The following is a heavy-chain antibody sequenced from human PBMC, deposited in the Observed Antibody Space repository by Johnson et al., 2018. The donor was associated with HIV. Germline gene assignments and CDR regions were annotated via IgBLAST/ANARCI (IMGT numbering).Heavy chain of an antibody. CDR3: ARTPGYSRSFDI. Sequence: MLLVESGGGLVQPGGSLRLSCAAFGFAVSSNYMSWVRQAPGKGLEWVSIIYSDGNTYCADSVKGRFTISRDNSKNTLYLQMNSLRAEDTAVYYCARTPGYSRSFDIWGQGTMVTVSS. CDR1: GFAVSSNY. D-gene: IGHD2-15*01. V-gene: IGHV3-66*01. CDR2: IYSDGNT. J-gene: IGHJ3*02.